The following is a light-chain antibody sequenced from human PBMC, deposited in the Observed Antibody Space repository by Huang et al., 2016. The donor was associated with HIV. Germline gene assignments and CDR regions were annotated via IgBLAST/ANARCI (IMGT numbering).Light chain of an antibody. J-gene: IGKJ1*01. CDR1: QDINFY. CDR3: QHYKSYPPA. CDR2: HAY. Sequence: DIQMTQSPSSLSASVGDRVTITCRASQDINFYVAWFQQKPGKAPKSLIVHAYSLQSGVPSKVSGSGSGTDFTLTISNLQADDSATYFCQHYKSYPPAFGQGTRVEIK. V-gene: IGKV1-16*02.